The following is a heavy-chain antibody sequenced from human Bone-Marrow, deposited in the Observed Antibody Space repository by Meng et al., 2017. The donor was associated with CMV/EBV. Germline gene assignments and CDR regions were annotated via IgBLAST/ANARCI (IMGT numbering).Heavy chain of an antibody. D-gene: IGHD6-13*01. V-gene: IGHV3-30*04. J-gene: IGHJ5*02. CDR3: ARDRLNSRSWETDWFDP. Sequence: GESLKISCAASGFTFSNYAMHWVRQAPGKGMEWVAVISYDGRHQYYADSVKGRFTISRDNSKSTLYVQMRSLRTEDTAVYYCARDRLNSRSWETDWFDPWGQGTLVTVSS. CDR1: GFTFSNYA. CDR2: ISYDGRHQ.